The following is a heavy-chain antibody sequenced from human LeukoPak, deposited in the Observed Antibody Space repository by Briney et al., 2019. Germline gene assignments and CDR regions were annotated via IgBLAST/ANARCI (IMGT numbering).Heavy chain of an antibody. V-gene: IGHV4-34*01. J-gene: IGHJ3*02. CDR1: GGSFSGYY. D-gene: IGHD3-22*01. Sequence: PSETLSLTCAVYGGSFSGYYWSWIRQPPGKGLEWIGEINHSGSTNYNPSLKSVVTISVDTSKNQFSLKLSSVTAADTAVYYCARELYSSGYHDAFDIWGQGTMVTVSS. CDR2: INHSGST. CDR3: ARELYSSGYHDAFDI.